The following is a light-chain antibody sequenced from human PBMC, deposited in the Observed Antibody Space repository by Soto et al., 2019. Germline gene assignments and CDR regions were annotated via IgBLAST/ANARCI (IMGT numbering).Light chain of an antibody. CDR1: QSVASNF. CDR3: QQYNNWPRT. Sequence: EIVLTQSPGTLSLSPGERATLSCRASQSVASNFLAWYQQKPGQSPRLLIYGASSRATGLPDRFNGEGSGTDFTLTISSLQSEDFAVYYCQQYNNWPRTFGQGTRLEIK. V-gene: IGKV3-20*01. CDR2: GAS. J-gene: IGKJ5*01.